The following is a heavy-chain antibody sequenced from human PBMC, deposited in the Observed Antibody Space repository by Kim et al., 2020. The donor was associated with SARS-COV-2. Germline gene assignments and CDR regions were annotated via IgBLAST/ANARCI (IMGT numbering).Heavy chain of an antibody. J-gene: IGHJ5*02. D-gene: IGHD2-15*01. CDR2: ISGSGGTT. Sequence: GGSLRLSCAASGFTFGSYAMSWVRQGPGKGLEWVSSISGSGGTTYYADSVQGRFTISRDNSENTLYLQMNSLKAEDTALYYCAKSTVAGTRWFDPWGQGTLVTVSS. CDR1: GFTFGSYA. V-gene: IGHV3-23*01. CDR3: AKSTVAGTRWFDP.